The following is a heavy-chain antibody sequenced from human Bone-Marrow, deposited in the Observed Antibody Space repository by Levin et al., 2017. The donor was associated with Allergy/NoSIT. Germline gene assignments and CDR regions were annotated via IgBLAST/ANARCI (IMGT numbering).Heavy chain of an antibody. Sequence: GESLKISCAASGFTFSDYYMSWIRQAPGKGLEWVSYISSSGSTIYYADSVKGRFTISRDNAKNSLYLQMNSLRAEDTAVYYCARAQLSSSQSWGNWGQGTLVTVSS. J-gene: IGHJ4*02. CDR3: ARAQLSSSQSWGN. CDR2: ISSSGSTI. CDR1: GFTFSDYY. V-gene: IGHV3-11*01. D-gene: IGHD6-6*01.